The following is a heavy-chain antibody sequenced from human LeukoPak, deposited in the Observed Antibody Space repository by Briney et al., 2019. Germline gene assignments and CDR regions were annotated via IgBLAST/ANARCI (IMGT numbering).Heavy chain of an antibody. CDR2: IYYSGST. V-gene: IGHV4-39*01. D-gene: IGHD3-22*01. CDR3: ARQEGYYDSSGYDLVTYYFDY. Sequence: SETLSLTCTVSGGSISSSKYYWGWIRQPPGKGLEWIGSIYYSGSTYYNPSLESRVTISVDTSKNQFSLKLSSVTAADTAVYYCARQEGYYDSSGYDLVTYYFDYWGQGTLVTVSS. CDR1: GGSISSSKYY. J-gene: IGHJ4*02.